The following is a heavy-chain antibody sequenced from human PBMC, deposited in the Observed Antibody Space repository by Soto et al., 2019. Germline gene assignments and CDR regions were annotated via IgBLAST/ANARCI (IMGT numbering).Heavy chain of an antibody. Sequence: EVQLLESGGGLVQPGGSLRLSCAASGFTFSSFAMSWVRQASGKGLEWVSTLSGSGGATYYADSVKGRFTISRDNSKNTLYLQTNSLRADDAAVYYCANGLASSSRSPHYSGMDVWGQGTTVTVS. CDR2: LSGSGGAT. CDR1: GFTFSSFA. J-gene: IGHJ6*02. D-gene: IGHD6-6*01. V-gene: IGHV3-23*01. CDR3: ANGLASSSRSPHYSGMDV.